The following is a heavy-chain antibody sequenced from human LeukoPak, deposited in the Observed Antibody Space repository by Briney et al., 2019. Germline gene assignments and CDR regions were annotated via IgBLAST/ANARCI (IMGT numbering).Heavy chain of an antibody. CDR1: GYTFTGYY. V-gene: IGHV1-2*06. J-gene: IGHJ4*02. Sequence: GASVTVSCKASGYTFTGYYMHWVRQAPGQGLEWMGRINPNSGGTNYAQKFQGRVTMTRDTSISTAYMELSRLRSDDTAVYYCARSEGLGSGYYYWGQGTLVTVSS. CDR2: INPNSGGT. D-gene: IGHD3-22*01. CDR3: ARSEGLGSGYYY.